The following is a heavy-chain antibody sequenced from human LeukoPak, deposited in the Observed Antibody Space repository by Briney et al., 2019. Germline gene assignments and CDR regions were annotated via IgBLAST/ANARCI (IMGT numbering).Heavy chain of an antibody. D-gene: IGHD2-2*01. V-gene: IGHV1-18*01. CDR3: AREPLGYCSSTSCAVPVDY. J-gene: IGHJ4*02. CDR1: GYTFTSYG. CDR2: ISAYNGNT. Sequence: GASVKVSCKASGYTFTSYGISWVRQAPGQGLEWMGWISAYNGNTNYAQKLKGRVTMTTDTSTSTAYMELRSLRSDDTAVYYCAREPLGYCSSTSCAVPVDYWGQGTLVTVSS.